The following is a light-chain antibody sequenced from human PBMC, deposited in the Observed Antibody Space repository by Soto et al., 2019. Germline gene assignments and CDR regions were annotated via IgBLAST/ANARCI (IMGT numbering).Light chain of an antibody. Sequence: IVLTQSPGTLSLSPGERATLSCRASQSVTSYLAWYQQKPGQAPRLLIYGASFRATDVPDRFTGGGSGTDFTLTISRLEHEDYAVYYCQQYGRARLTFGGGTKVEIK. CDR1: QSVTSY. J-gene: IGKJ4*01. V-gene: IGKV3-20*01. CDR2: GAS. CDR3: QQYGRARLT.